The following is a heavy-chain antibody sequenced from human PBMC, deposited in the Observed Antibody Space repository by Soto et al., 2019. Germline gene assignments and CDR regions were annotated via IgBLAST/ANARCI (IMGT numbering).Heavy chain of an antibody. V-gene: IGHV1-18*01. J-gene: IGHJ4*02. CDR1: GYTFTSYG. Sequence: QVQLVQSGAEVKKPGASVKVSCKASGYTFTSYGISWVRQAPGQGLEWMGWISAYNGNTNYAQKLQGKVNMTTDTSTSTAYMELRSLRSDDTAVYYCAREGGYYYGSAETSPIDYWGQGTLVTVSS. CDR3: AREGGYYYGSAETSPIDY. CDR2: ISAYNGNT. D-gene: IGHD3-10*01.